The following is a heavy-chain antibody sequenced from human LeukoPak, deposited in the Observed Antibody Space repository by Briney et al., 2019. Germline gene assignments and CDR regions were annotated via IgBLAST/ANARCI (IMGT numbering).Heavy chain of an antibody. CDR3: ARAGYYDSSGKELFDY. CDR1: GGSISSYY. J-gene: IGHJ4*02. V-gene: IGHV4-59*01. D-gene: IGHD3-22*01. CDR2: IYYSGST. Sequence: PLETLSLTCTVSGGSISSYYWSWIRQPPGKGLEWIGYIYYSGSTNYNPSLKSRVTISVDTSKNQFSLKLSSVTAADTAVYYCARAGYYDSSGKELFDYWGQGTLVTVSS.